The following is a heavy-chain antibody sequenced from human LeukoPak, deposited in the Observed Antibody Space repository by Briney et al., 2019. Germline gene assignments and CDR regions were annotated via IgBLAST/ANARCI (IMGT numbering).Heavy chain of an antibody. J-gene: IGHJ6*02. D-gene: IGHD4-23*01. CDR3: ARVRTTVVTRGPYYYYGMDV. Sequence: GGSLRLSCAASGFTFSSYAMHWVRQAPGKGLVWVAVISYDGSNKYYADSVKGRFTISRDNSKNTLYLQMNSLRAEDTAVYYCARVRTTVVTRGPYYYYGMDVWGQGTTVTVSS. V-gene: IGHV3-30-3*01. CDR2: ISYDGSNK. CDR1: GFTFSSYA.